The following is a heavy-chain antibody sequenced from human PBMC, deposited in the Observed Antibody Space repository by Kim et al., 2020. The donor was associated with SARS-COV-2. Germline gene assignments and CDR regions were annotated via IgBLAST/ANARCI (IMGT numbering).Heavy chain of an antibody. D-gene: IGHD3-9*01. CDR3: ARNPAPNYDILTGYPSSLRYYGMDV. CDR1: GYTFTSYD. Sequence: ASVKVSCKASGYTFTSYDINWVRQATGQGLEWMGWMNPNSGNTGYAQKFQGRVTMTRNTSISTAYMELSSLRSEDTAVYYCARNPAPNYDILTGYPSSLRYYGMDVWGQGTTVTVSS. V-gene: IGHV1-8*01. CDR2: MNPNSGNT. J-gene: IGHJ6*02.